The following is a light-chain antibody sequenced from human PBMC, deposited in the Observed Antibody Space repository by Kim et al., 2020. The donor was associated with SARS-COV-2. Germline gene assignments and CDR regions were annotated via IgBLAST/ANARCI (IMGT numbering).Light chain of an antibody. CDR3: QQYGSSPGMT. CDR1: QSVNNRY. J-gene: IGKJ2*01. CDR2: GAS. Sequence: GESAPLSRRDSQSVNNRYFGRDQQEPDPAPRLLIYGASSRATGIPDRFSGSGSGTDFTLTISRLEPEDFAVYYCQQYGSSPGMTFGQGTKLEIK. V-gene: IGKV3-20*01.